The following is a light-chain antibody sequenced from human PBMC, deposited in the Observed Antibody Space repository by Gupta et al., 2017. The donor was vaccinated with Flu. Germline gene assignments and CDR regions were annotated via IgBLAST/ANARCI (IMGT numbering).Light chain of an antibody. CDR2: AAS. CDR1: HSIATY. J-gene: IGKJ2*01. V-gene: IGKV1-39*01. Sequence: DIQMTQSPSSLSASVGDTVTITCRATHSIATYFNWYQQKPGPVPSLLIDAASSLPDGVTSSFSGSGSGTDLTLSISSLQPDDAETCYYQQSSITPHTFGQGTKLQIK. CDR3: QQSSITPHT.